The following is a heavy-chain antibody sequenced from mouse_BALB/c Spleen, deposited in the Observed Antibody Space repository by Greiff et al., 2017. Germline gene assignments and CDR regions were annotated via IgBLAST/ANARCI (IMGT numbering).Heavy chain of an antibody. Sequence: EVKLMESGGGLVKPGGSLKLSCAASGFTFSSYAMSWVRQTPEKRLEWVATISSGGSYTYYPDSVKGRFTISRDTAKNTLYLQMSSLRSEDKAMYYCARLGITTVEGDYAMDYWGQGTSVTVSS. CDR3: ARLGITTVEGDYAMDY. J-gene: IGHJ4*01. CDR1: GFTFSSYA. CDR2: ISSGGSYT. D-gene: IGHD1-1*01. V-gene: IGHV5-9-3*01.